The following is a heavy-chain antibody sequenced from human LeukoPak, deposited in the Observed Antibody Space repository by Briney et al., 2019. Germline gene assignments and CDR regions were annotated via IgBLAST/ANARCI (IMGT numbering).Heavy chain of an antibody. CDR1: GGSISSSSYY. J-gene: IGHJ3*02. V-gene: IGHV4-39*01. CDR3: ARHRHPLMHIVVLGFAFDI. Sequence: NTSETLSLTCTVSGGSISSSSYYWGWIRQPPGKGLEWIGSIYYSGSTYYNPSLKSRVTISVDTSKNQFSLKLSSVTAADTAVYYCARHRHPLMHIVVLGFAFDIWGQGTMVTVSS. CDR2: IYYSGST. D-gene: IGHD2-21*01.